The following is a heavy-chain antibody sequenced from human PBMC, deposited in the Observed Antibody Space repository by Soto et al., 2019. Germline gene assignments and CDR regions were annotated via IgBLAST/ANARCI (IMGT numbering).Heavy chain of an antibody. J-gene: IGHJ5*02. D-gene: IGHD3-10*01. CDR1: GFTFSSYA. CDR2: ISYDGSNK. CDR3: ARGRYYGSGADGAENWFDP. V-gene: IGHV3-30-3*01. Sequence: QVQLVESGGGVVQPGRSLRLSCAASGFTFSSYAMHWVRQAPGKGLEWVAVISYDGSNKYYADSVKGRFTISRDNSKNTLYLQMNSLRAEDTAVYYCARGRYYGSGADGAENWFDPWGQGTLVTVSS.